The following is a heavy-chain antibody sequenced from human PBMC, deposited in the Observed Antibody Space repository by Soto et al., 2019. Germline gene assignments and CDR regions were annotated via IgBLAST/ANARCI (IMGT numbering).Heavy chain of an antibody. CDR1: GYSFTSYW. CDR2: IYPGDSDT. D-gene: IGHD5-12*01. Sequence: GESLKISCKGSGYSFTSYWIGWVRQMPGKGLEWMGIIYPGDSDTRYSPSFQGQVTISADKSISTAYLQWSSLKASDTAMYYCARLTTQGGYARSGDYWGQGTLVTVSS. CDR3: ARLTTQGGYARSGDY. V-gene: IGHV5-51*01. J-gene: IGHJ4*02.